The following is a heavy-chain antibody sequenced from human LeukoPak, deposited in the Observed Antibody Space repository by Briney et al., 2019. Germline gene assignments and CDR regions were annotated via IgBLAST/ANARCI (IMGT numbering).Heavy chain of an antibody. CDR2: INPNSGGT. V-gene: IGHV1-2*02. CDR3: AREYSGYDSNAFDI. D-gene: IGHD5-12*01. Sequence: ASVTVSCKASGYTFTGYYMHWVRQAPGQGLEWMGWINPNSGGTNYAQKFQGRVTMTRDTSISTAYMELSRLRSDDTAVYYCAREYSGYDSNAFDIWGQGTMVTVSS. J-gene: IGHJ3*02. CDR1: GYTFTGYY.